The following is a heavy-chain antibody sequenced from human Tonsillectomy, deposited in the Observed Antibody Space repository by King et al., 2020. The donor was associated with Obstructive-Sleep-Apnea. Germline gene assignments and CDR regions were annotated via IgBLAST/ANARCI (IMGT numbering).Heavy chain of an antibody. CDR3: VRDFLAGFDP. J-gene: IGHJ5*02. D-gene: IGHD2/OR15-2a*01. CDR1: GGSISSSSYY. CDR2: IYYSGST. V-gene: IGHV4-39*02. Sequence: QLQESGPGLVKPSETLSLTCTVSGGSISSSSYYWGWIRQPPGKGLEWIGSIYYSGSTYFNPSLMSRFTISRDNAKNTLYLQMNSLRAEDTAVYYCVRDFLAGFDPWGQGTLVTVSS.